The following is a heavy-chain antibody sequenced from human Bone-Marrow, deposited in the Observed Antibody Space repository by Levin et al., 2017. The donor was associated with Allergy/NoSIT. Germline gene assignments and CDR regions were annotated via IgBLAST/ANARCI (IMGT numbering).Heavy chain of an antibody. J-gene: IGHJ6*02. V-gene: IGHV3-30-3*01. CDR1: GFTFSSYA. Sequence: GESLKISCAASGFTFSSYAMHWVRQAPGKGLEWVAVISYDGSNKYYADSVKGRFTISRDNSKNTLYLQMNSLRAEDTAVYYCASPATYCSSTSCLRMDVWGQGTTVTVSS. CDR2: ISYDGSNK. CDR3: ASPATYCSSTSCLRMDV. D-gene: IGHD2-2*01.